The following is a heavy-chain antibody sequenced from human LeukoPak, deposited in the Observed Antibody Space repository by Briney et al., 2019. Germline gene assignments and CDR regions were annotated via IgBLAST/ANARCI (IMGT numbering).Heavy chain of an antibody. D-gene: IGHD3-10*01. Sequence: PSETLSLTYTVSGGSTSSYYWSWIRQPPGKGLEWIGYIYYSGSTNYNPSLKSRVTISVDTSKNQFSLKLSSVTAADTAVYYCARRDARITMVRGVITHYYGMDVWGQGTTVTVSS. V-gene: IGHV4-59*01. CDR2: IYYSGST. CDR1: GGSTSSYY. J-gene: IGHJ6*02. CDR3: ARRDARITMVRGVITHYYGMDV.